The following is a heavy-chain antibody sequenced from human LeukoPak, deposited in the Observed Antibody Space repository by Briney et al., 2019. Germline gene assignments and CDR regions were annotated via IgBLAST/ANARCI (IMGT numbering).Heavy chain of an antibody. D-gene: IGHD5-12*01. Sequence: SETLSLTCTVSGGSISSYYWSWIRQPPGKGLEWIGYIYYSGSTNYNPSLKSRVTISVDTSKNQFSLKLSSVTAADTAVYHCAREVVGYSGYDYFDYWGQGTLVTVSS. CDR3: AREVVGYSGYDYFDY. V-gene: IGHV4-59*01. CDR2: IYYSGST. CDR1: GGSISSYY. J-gene: IGHJ4*02.